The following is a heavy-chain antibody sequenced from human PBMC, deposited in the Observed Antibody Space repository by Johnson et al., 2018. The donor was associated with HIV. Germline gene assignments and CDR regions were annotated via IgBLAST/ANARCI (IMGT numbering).Heavy chain of an antibody. V-gene: IGHV3-13*01. J-gene: IGHJ3*02. CDR3: ARGSGQWLAAGLIQGTAFDI. Sequence: VQLVESGGGLVQPGGSLRLSCAASGFTFSSYDMHWVRQATGKGLEWVSAIGTAGDTYYPGSVKGRFTISRENAKNSLYLQMNSLRAGDTAVYYCARGSGQWLAAGLIQGTAFDIWGQGTMVTVSS. CDR2: IGTAGDT. D-gene: IGHD6-19*01. CDR1: GFTFSSYD.